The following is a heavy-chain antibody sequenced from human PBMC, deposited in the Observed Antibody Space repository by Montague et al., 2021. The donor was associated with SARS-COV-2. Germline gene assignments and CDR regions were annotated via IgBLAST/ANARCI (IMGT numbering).Heavy chain of an antibody. Sequence: KNNPSLKSRVTISVDTSKNQFSLKLSSVTAADTPVYYCARVKRGYYYGLGVSAHFDYWGQGTMVTVSS. CDR3: ARVKRGYYYGLGVSAHFDY. J-gene: IGHJ4*02. V-gene: IGHV4-59*01. D-gene: IGHD3-10*01.